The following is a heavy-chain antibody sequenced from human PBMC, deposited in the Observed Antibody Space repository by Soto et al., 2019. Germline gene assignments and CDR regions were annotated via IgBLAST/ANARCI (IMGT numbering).Heavy chain of an antibody. V-gene: IGHV1-46*01. CDR1: GYTFTSYY. J-gene: IGHJ3*02. D-gene: IGHD5-12*01. CDR2: INPSGGST. CDR3: ARDFLRDGYPPDAFDI. Sequence: GASVKVSCKASGYTFTSYYMHWVRQAPGQGLEWMGIINPSGGSTSYAQKFQGRVTMTRDTSTSTVYMELSSLRSEDTAVYYCARDFLRDGYPPDAFDIWGQGTMVTVSS.